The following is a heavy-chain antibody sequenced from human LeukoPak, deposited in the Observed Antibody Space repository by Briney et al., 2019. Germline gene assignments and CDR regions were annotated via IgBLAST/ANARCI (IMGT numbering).Heavy chain of an antibody. V-gene: IGHV3-30-3*01. CDR1: GFTFSSYA. CDR3: AGVVPAAMGFLCYYMDV. D-gene: IGHD2-2*01. CDR2: ISYDGSNK. Sequence: GGSLRLSCAASGFTFSSYAMHWVRQAPGKGLEWVAVISYDGSNKYYADSVKGRFTISRDNSKNTLYLQMNSLRAEDTAVYYCAGVVPAAMGFLCYYMDVWRKGTTVTVSS. J-gene: IGHJ6*03.